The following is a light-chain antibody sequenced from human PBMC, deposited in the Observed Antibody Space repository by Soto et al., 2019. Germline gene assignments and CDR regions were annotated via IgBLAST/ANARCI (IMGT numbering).Light chain of an antibody. CDR3: QQYSTYST. J-gene: IGKJ5*01. CDR1: QNIRNW. V-gene: IGKV1-5*01. Sequence: DIQMTQSPSTLSASVGDSVTITCRASQNIRNWLAWYQKKPGKATHPLIYDASSSKSGVPARFSGSGSGKEFTLTISSLQPDDFATYYCQQYSTYSTFGQGTRLDIK. CDR2: DAS.